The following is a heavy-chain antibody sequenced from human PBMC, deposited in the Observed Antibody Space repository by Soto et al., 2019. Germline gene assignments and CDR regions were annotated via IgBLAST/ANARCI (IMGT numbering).Heavy chain of an antibody. D-gene: IGHD3-10*01. CDR1: GGSFSGYY. Sequence: QVQLQQWGAGLLKPSETLSLTCAVYGGSFSGYYWSWIRQPPGKGLEWLGEINHSGSTNYNPSLKSRVTISVDTSKNQFSLQLSSVTAADTAVYYCARKFEGGSGSFRVYYFDYWGQGTLVTVSS. V-gene: IGHV4-34*01. CDR2: INHSGST. J-gene: IGHJ4*02. CDR3: ARKFEGGSGSFRVYYFDY.